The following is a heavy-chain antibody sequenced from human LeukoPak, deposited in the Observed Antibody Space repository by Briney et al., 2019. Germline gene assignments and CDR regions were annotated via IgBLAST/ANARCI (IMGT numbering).Heavy chain of an antibody. J-gene: IGHJ4*02. D-gene: IGHD6-19*01. V-gene: IGHV5-51*01. CDR2: INPGDSDT. Sequence: GESLKISCKGSGYTFTNYWIGWVGQMPGKGLEWMGIINPGDSDTRYSPSFQGQVTISADKSISTTYLQWSSLKAADSAIYHCARGWNFDYWGQGTLVTVSS. CDR3: ARGWNFDY. CDR1: GYTFTNYW.